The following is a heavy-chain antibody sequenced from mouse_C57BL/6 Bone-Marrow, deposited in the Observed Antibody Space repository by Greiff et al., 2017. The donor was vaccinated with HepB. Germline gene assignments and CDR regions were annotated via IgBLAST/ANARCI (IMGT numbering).Heavy chain of an antibody. CDR2: FHPYNDDT. J-gene: IGHJ3*01. Sequence: VKLVESGAELVKPGASVKMSCKASGYTFTTYPIEWMKQNHGKSLEWIGNFHPYNDDTKCNEKFKGKATLTVEKSSSTVYLELSRLTSDDSAVYYCARPDYYGSSFAYWGQGTLVTVSA. V-gene: IGHV1-47*01. D-gene: IGHD1-1*01. CDR3: ARPDYYGSSFAY. CDR1: GYTFTTYP.